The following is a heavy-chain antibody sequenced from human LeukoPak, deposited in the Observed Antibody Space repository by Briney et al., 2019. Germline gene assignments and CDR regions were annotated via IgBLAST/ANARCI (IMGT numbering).Heavy chain of an antibody. V-gene: IGHV1-69*05. CDR1: GGTFSSYA. CDR3: ATMLYCSGGSCYQPGDYYYYYMDV. Sequence: SVKVSCKASGGTFSSYAINWVRQAPGQGLEWMGGIIPIFGTANYAQKFQGRVTITTDESTSTAYMELSSLRSEDTAVYYCATMLYCSGGSCYQPGDYYYYYMDVWGKGTTVNVSS. CDR2: IIPIFGTA. J-gene: IGHJ6*03. D-gene: IGHD2-15*01.